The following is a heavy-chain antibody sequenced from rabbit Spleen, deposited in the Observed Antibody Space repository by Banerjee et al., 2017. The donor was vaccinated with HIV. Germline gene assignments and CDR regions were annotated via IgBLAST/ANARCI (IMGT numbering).Heavy chain of an antibody. CDR1: GFDFSTYY. V-gene: IGHV1S7*01. CDR3: ARGIPYGYAGDAYPPYAMDL. CDR2: IEPVFGIT. D-gene: IGHD6-1*01. J-gene: IGHJ6*01. Sequence: QLVESGGGLVQPGGSLKLSCKASGFDFSTYYMNWVRQAPGKGLEWIGYIEPVFGITYYASWVNGRFTISSHNAQNTLYLQLNSLTAADTATYFCARGIPYGYAGDAYPPYAMDLWGPGTLVTVS.